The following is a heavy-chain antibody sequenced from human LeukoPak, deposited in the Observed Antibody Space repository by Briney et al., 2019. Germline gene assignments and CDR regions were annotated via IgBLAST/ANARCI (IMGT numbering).Heavy chain of an antibody. CDR2: FDPDNAER. J-gene: IGHJ1*01. CDR1: ESTVTEFS. Sequence: ASVKVSCKVSESTVTEFSIHWVRRAPGKGLEWMGGFDPDNAERVFARKFQGRVTMTEDTSTNTAYMELTSLGSEDTAVYYCATGQTTPVLVDTLHFWGQGTRVTVSS. CDR3: ATGQTTPVLVDTLHF. V-gene: IGHV1-24*01. D-gene: IGHD3-3*01.